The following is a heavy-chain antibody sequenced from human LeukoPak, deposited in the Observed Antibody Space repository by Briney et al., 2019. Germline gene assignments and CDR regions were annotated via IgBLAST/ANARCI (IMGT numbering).Heavy chain of an antibody. J-gene: IGHJ4*02. CDR2: MNPNSGNT. D-gene: IGHD3-10*01. V-gene: IGHV1-8*01. Sequence: ASVKVSCKASGYTFTSYDINWVRQATGQGLEWRGWMNPNSGNTGYAQKFQGRVTMTRNTSISTAYMELSSLRSEDTAVYYCARAVYYGSGSSYYFDYWGQGTLVTVSS. CDR3: ARAVYYGSGSSYYFDY. CDR1: GYTFTSYD.